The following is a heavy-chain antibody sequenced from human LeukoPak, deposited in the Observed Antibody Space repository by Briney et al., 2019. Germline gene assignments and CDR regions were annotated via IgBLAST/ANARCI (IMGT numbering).Heavy chain of an antibody. CDR2: ISAYNGKT. D-gene: IGHD4-17*01. J-gene: IGHJ1*01. V-gene: IGHV1-18*01. Sequence: ASVKVSCKASGYTFTNYGISWVRQAPGQGPEWMGWISAYNGKTNYAQKVQGRVTMTTDTSTSTAYTELRSLRSDDTAVYYCVRDDYGDYVSYFLHWGQGTLVIVSS. CDR1: GYTFTNYG. CDR3: VRDDYGDYVSYFLH.